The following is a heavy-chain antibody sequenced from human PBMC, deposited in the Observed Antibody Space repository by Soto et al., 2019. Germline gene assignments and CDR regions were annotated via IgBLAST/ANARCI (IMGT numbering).Heavy chain of an antibody. CDR2: ISGSGGST. D-gene: IGHD3-16*01. Sequence: GGSLRLSCAASGFTFSSYAMSWVRQAPGKGLEWVSAISGSGGSTYYADSVKGRFTISRDNSKNTLYLQMNSLRAEDTAVYYCAGGASGLHLGELPLDYWGQGTLVTVSS. V-gene: IGHV3-23*01. CDR1: GFTFSSYA. J-gene: IGHJ4*02. CDR3: AGGASGLHLGELPLDY.